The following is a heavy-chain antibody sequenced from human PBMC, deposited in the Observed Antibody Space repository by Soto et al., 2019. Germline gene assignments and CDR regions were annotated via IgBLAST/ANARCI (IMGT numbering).Heavy chain of an antibody. CDR2: IYYSGST. CDR1: GGSISSGDYY. CDR3: ARAKTIFGVVINPWFDP. D-gene: IGHD3-3*01. V-gene: IGHV4-30-4*01. J-gene: IGHJ5*02. Sequence: QVQLQESGPGLVKPSQTLSLTCTVSGGSISSGDYYWSWIRQPPGKGLEWIGYIYYSGSTYYNPSLKSRVTISVDTSKNQFSLKLSSVTAADTAVYYCARAKTIFGVVINPWFDPWGQGTLVTVSS.